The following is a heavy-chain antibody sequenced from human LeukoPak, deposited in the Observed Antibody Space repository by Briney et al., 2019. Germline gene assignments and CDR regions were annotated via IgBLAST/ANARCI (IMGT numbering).Heavy chain of an antibody. D-gene: IGHD1-26*01. CDR1: EFTFSNYD. V-gene: IGHV3-30*03. Sequence: GRSLRLSCVASEFTFSNYDMHWVRQAPGKGLEWVAVISNDANNKQYTDSVRGRFTISRDNSKNTLYLQMSSLRAEDTAVYYCARGFYVSGNYYFDHWGQGTLVTVPS. CDR2: ISNDANNK. CDR3: ARGFYVSGNYYFDH. J-gene: IGHJ4*02.